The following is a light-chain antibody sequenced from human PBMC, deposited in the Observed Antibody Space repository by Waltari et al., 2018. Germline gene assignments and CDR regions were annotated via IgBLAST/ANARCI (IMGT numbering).Light chain of an antibody. CDR2: WAS. Sequence: DIVMTQSPDSLALSLGERATINCRSSQSVVYSSNNKNYVAWYQQKPGQPPKLLIYWASTRESGVPDRFSGSGSGTDFTLTISSLQAEDVAVYYCQQYYSTPLTFGGGTKVEI. CDR3: QQYYSTPLT. CDR1: QSVVYSSNNKNY. J-gene: IGKJ4*01. V-gene: IGKV4-1*01.